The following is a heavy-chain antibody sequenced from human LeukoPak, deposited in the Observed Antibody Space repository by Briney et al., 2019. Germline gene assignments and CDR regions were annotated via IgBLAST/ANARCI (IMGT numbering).Heavy chain of an antibody. V-gene: IGHV3-30*02. Sequence: PGGSLRLSCAASGFSFSNYGMHWVRQAPGKGLESISFILFVGSVRYADSVKGRFTISRDNSKNTVFLQMNSLKPEDTAVYYCAKDGFDGYWGQGTLVTVSS. D-gene: IGHD3-9*01. CDR2: ILFVGSVR. CDR1: GFSFSNYG. J-gene: IGHJ4*02. CDR3: AKDGFDGY.